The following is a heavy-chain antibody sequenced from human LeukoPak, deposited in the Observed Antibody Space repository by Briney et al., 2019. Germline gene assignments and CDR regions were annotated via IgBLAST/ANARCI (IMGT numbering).Heavy chain of an antibody. Sequence: GGSLRLSCAASGFTFSSYAMSWVRQAPGKGLEGISVISYRGGRTYYADSVKGRFTISRDNSKNTLYLQMNSLRAEDTAVYYCAKDQGGIVATMGSYYFDYWGQGTLVTVSS. V-gene: IGHV3-23*01. CDR1: GFTFSSYA. D-gene: IGHD5-12*01. J-gene: IGHJ4*02. CDR2: ISYRGGRT. CDR3: AKDQGGIVATMGSYYFDY.